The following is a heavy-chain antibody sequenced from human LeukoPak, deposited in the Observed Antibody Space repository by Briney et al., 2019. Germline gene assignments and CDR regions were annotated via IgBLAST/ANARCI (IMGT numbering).Heavy chain of an antibody. V-gene: IGHV4-34*01. CDR1: GFTFSSYS. CDR3: ARGRPPRNRGSSSTFLSGDDY. CDR2: INHSGST. J-gene: IGHJ4*02. D-gene: IGHD6-6*01. Sequence: GSLRLSCAASGFTFSSYSMNWARQPPGKGLEWIGEINHSGSTNYNPSLKSRVTISVDTSKNQFSLKLSSVTAADTAVYYCARGRPPRNRGSSSTFLSGDDYWGQGTLVTVSS.